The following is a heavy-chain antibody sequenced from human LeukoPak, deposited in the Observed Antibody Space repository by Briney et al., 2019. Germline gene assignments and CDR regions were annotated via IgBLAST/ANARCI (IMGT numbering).Heavy chain of an antibody. CDR2: IKQDGSEA. CDR3: SNGIYDRSY. V-gene: IGHV3-7*01. D-gene: IGHD2-8*01. CDR1: GFTFTTYW. J-gene: IGHJ4*02. Sequence: GSLRLSCAASGFTFTTYWMAWVRKPPGKGLEWVANIKQDGSEAVYADSVRGRFTISRDNAKNSLYLQMNSLRVEDTAVYYCSNGIYDRSYWGQGTLVTVSS.